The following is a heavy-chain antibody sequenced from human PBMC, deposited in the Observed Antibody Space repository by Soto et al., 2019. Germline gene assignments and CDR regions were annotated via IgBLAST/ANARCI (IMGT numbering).Heavy chain of an antibody. V-gene: IGHV4-59*08. CDR2: IYYSGST. Sequence: PSDTLSLTCTVSGGSISSYYWSWIRQPPGKGLEWIGYIYYSGSTNYNPSLKSRVTISVDTSKNQFSLKLSSVTAADTAVYYCASNYYGSGSYWDYYMDVWGKGTTVTVSS. D-gene: IGHD3-10*01. CDR3: ASNYYGSGSYWDYYMDV. J-gene: IGHJ6*03. CDR1: GGSISSYY.